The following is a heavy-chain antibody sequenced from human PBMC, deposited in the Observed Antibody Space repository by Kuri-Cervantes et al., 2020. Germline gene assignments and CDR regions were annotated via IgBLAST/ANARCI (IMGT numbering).Heavy chain of an antibody. CDR3: ARDMITFGGVIVKDWYFDL. CDR2: ISSSSSTI. D-gene: IGHD3-16*02. V-gene: IGHV3-11*04. J-gene: IGHJ2*01. Sequence: GGSLRLSCAGSGCTFSDYYMSWIRQAPGKGLEWVSYISSSSSTIYYADSVKGRFTISRDNAKNSLYLQMNSLRDEDTAVYYCARDMITFGGVIVKDWYFDLWGRGTLVTVSS. CDR1: GCTFSDYY.